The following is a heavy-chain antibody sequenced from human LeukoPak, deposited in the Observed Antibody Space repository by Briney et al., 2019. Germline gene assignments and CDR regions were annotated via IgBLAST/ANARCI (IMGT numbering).Heavy chain of an antibody. Sequence: ASVKVSCKASGYSFTEYYMHWVRQAPGQGLEWMGWINPKSGGTDYAQKFQGRVTMTRDTSISTAYMELSGLTSDDTAVYYCVGTVGEASTLIDYWGQGTQVTVSS. CDR2: INPKSGGT. CDR3: VGTVGEASTLIDY. CDR1: GYSFTEYY. D-gene: IGHD3-16*01. J-gene: IGHJ4*02. V-gene: IGHV1-2*02.